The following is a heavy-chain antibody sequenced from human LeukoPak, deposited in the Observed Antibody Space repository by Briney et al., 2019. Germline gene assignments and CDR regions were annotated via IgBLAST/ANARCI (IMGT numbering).Heavy chain of an antibody. Sequence: ASVKVSCKTSGYTFATYAIHWVRQAPGQRLEWMGWINADNGNTKYSQKFQGRVTITRDTSASTAYKELSSLRSEDTAVYYCARAIVVLPSANWFDPWGQGTPVTVSS. CDR2: INADNGNT. J-gene: IGHJ5*02. CDR1: GYTFATYA. CDR3: ARAIVVLPSANWFDP. D-gene: IGHD2-2*01. V-gene: IGHV1-3*01.